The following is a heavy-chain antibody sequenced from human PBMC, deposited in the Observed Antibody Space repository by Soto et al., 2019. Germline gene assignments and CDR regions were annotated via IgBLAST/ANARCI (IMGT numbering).Heavy chain of an antibody. V-gene: IGHV4-59*05. J-gene: IGHJ4*02. CDR3: ARHALVGATTFDY. Sequence: SETLSLTCTVSGGSISSYYWSWIRQPPGKGLEWIGSIYYSGSTYYNPSLKSRVTISVDTSKNQFSLKLSSVTAADTAVYYCARHALVGATTFDYWGQGTLVTVSS. CDR1: GGSISSYY. CDR2: IYYSGST. D-gene: IGHD1-26*01.